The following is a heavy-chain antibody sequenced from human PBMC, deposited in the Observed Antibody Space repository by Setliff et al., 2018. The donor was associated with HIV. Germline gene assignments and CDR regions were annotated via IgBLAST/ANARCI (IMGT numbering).Heavy chain of an antibody. J-gene: IGHJ6*02. CDR2: IYTSGNT. Sequence: PSETLSLTCTVSGGSISSHYWSWIRQPAGKGLEWIGRIYTSGNTNYNPSLKSRVTMSVDTSKNQLSLKLGSVTAADTAVYYCARDSELGLNYHYGMDVWGQGTTVTVSS. CDR3: ARDSELGLNYHYGMDV. D-gene: IGHD1-26*01. CDR1: GGSISSHY. V-gene: IGHV4-4*07.